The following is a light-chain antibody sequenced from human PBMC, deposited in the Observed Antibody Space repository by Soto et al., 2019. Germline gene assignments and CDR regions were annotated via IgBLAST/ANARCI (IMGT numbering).Light chain of an antibody. CDR2: GSS. J-gene: IGKJ1*01. Sequence: EIVLTQSPGTLSLSPGERATLSCRASQSVVSSYVAWYQQTPGQAPRLLIYGSSNRATGIPDRFSVSGSGTDFTLTISRLEPEDFAVYYCQQYGHSPWTFGQGTKVDIK. CDR1: QSVVSSY. CDR3: QQYGHSPWT. V-gene: IGKV3-20*01.